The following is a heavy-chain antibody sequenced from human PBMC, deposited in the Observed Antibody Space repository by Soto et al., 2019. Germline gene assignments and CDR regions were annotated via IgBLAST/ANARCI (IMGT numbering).Heavy chain of an antibody. CDR3: ARKNGVLDAFDI. CDR2: IYNIGSS. V-gene: IGHV4-59*12. J-gene: IGHJ3*02. CDR1: DGAIIGSY. D-gene: IGHD4-17*01. Sequence: PLVTLSLTCTVSDGAIIGSYRSPLRQPPGKGLEWIGYIYNIGSSNCNPSLRSRVTMSIDTSQEQFSLKLSSVTAVDTAVYYCARKNGVLDAFDIWGRGTMVT.